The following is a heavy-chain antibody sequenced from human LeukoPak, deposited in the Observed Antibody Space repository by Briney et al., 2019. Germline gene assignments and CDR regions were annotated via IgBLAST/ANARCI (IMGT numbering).Heavy chain of an antibody. V-gene: IGHV1-46*01. Sequence: ASVKVSCKASGYIFTSYFMHWVRQAPGQGLEWMGLINPSGGSTRYAQKFQGRVTMTRDMSTSTVYMELSRLRSDDTAVYYCARVKPPVMVRGVIRSSRPPDYWGQGTLVTVSS. CDR1: GYIFTSYF. J-gene: IGHJ4*02. CDR2: INPSGGST. CDR3: ARVKPPVMVRGVIRSSRPPDY. D-gene: IGHD3-10*01.